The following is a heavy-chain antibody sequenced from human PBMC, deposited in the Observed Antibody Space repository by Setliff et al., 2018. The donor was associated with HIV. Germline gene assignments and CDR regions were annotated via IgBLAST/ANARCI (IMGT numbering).Heavy chain of an antibody. CDR3: VREVVSAVWYFDH. CDR1: GGTFSSYA. J-gene: IGHJ2*01. V-gene: IGHV1-69*13. CDR2: IIPIFGTA. Sequence: GASVKVSCKASGGTFSSYAISWVRQAPGQGLEWMGGIIPIFGTANYAQKFQGRVTISADESTSTAYMELSSLRSEDTAVYYCVREVVSAVWYFDHWGRGIQVTVSS.